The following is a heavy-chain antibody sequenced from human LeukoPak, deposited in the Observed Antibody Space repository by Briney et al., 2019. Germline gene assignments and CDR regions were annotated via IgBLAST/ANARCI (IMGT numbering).Heavy chain of an antibody. J-gene: IGHJ4*02. CDR3: AKDHYYDSSGYYSNYFDY. CDR2: ISSSSSYI. Sequence: GGSLRLSCAASGFTFSSYSMTWVRQAPGKGLEWVSSISSSSSYIYYADSVKGRFTISRDNSKNTLYLQMNSLRAEDTAVYYCAKDHYYDSSGYYSNYFDYWGQGTLVTVSS. D-gene: IGHD3-22*01. V-gene: IGHV3-21*04. CDR1: GFTFSSYS.